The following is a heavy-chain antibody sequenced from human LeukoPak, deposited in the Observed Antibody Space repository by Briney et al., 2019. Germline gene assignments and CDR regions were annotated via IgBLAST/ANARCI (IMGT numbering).Heavy chain of an antibody. CDR1: GFTFSSYS. D-gene: IGHD1-26*01. V-gene: IGHV3-48*02. Sequence: GGSLRLSCAASGFTFSSYSMNWVRQAPGKGLEWLSYISASSSTIFYADSVKGRLTISRDNAKKSLYLQMTSLRDEDTAVYYCAGSYWYFDLWGRGTQVTVSS. J-gene: IGHJ2*01. CDR3: AGSYWYFDL. CDR2: ISASSSTI.